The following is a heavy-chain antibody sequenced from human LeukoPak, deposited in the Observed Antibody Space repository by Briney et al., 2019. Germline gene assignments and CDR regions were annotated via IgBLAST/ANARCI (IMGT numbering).Heavy chain of an antibody. V-gene: IGHV3-21*01. CDR3: ARDLCSSTSCSPASAECFQH. CDR2: ISSSSSYI. J-gene: IGHJ1*01. Sequence: GGSLRLSCAAAGFTFSNYSMNWVRQAPGKGLEWVSSISSSSSYIYYADSVKGRFTISGDNAKNSLYLQMNSLRAEDTAVYYCARDLCSSTSCSPASAECFQHWGQGTLVTVSS. D-gene: IGHD2-2*01. CDR1: GFTFSNYS.